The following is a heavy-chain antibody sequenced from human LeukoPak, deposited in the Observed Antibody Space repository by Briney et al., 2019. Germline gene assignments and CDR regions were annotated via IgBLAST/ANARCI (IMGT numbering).Heavy chain of an antibody. J-gene: IGHJ5*02. V-gene: IGHV4-59*08. D-gene: IGHD1-14*01. CDR3: ARHPVQGITGAWFDP. CDR1: GGSISSYY. CDR2: IYSRGSR. Sequence: PSETLSLTCTVSGGSISSYYWSWIRQPPGKGLEWIGYIYSRGSRKYNPSLKSRVNMLVDRSKNQFSLKLSSVTAADTAVYYCARHPVQGITGAWFDPWGQGALVTVSS.